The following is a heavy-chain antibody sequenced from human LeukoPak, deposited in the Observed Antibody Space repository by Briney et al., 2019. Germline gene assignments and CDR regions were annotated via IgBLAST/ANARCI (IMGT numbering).Heavy chain of an antibody. CDR2: ISGSGGST. Sequence: PGGSLRLSCAASGFTFSSYAMSWVRQAPGKGLEWVSAISGSGGSTYYADSVKGRFTISRDNSKNTLYLQMNSLRAEDTAVYYCARTIVVVVAAPDAFDIWGQGTMVTVSS. CDR1: GFTFSSYA. V-gene: IGHV3-23*01. J-gene: IGHJ3*02. D-gene: IGHD2-15*01. CDR3: ARTIVVVVAAPDAFDI.